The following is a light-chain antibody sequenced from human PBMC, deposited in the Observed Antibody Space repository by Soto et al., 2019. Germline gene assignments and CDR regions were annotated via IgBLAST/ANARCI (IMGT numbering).Light chain of an antibody. V-gene: IGKV3-20*01. J-gene: IGKJ2*01. CDR3: QQYGSSTYT. CDR1: QSVSSNH. Sequence: EIVLTQSPGSLSLSPRERATLSCRASQSVSSNHLAWYQQKPGQAPRLIIYGASRRATGIPDRFSGSGSGTGFTLTISRLEPVDFAVYYCQQYGSSTYTFGQGTKVDIK. CDR2: GAS.